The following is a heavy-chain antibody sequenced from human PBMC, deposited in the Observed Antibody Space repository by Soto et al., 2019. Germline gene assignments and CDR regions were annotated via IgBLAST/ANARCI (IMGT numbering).Heavy chain of an antibody. CDR2: IWYDGSNK. J-gene: IGHJ4*02. D-gene: IGHD6-6*01. CDR1: GFIFSSYG. CDR3: ARKRRSSSSPDY. Sequence: GGSLRLSCAASGFIFSSYGMHWVRQAPGKGLEWVAVIWYDGSNKYYADSVKCRFTISRDNSKNTLYLQMNSLRAEDTAVYYCARKRRSSSSPDYWGQGTLVTVSS. V-gene: IGHV3-33*01.